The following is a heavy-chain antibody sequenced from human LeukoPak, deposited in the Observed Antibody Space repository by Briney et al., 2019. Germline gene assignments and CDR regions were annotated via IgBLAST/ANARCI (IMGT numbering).Heavy chain of an antibody. Sequence: SETLSLTCTVSGGSISSSSYYWSWIRQPPGKGLEWIGYIYYSGRTNYNPSLKSRVTISVDTSKNQVSLKLNSVTAADTAVYYCARRVVDTGMTWANWFDPWGQGTLVTVSS. CDR3: ARRVVDTGMTWANWFDP. CDR1: GGSISSSSYY. CDR2: IYYSGRT. D-gene: IGHD5-18*01. J-gene: IGHJ5*02. V-gene: IGHV4-61*05.